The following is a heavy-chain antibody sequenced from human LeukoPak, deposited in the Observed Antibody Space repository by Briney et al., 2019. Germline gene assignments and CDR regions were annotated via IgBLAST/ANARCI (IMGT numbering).Heavy chain of an antibody. CDR3: ARGSAFTIADI. D-gene: IGHD2-2*01. V-gene: IGHV3-74*01. Sequence: PGGSLRLSCAASGFTFSSYWMHWVRQAPGKGLVWVSRINSDGSSTSYADSVRGRFSISRDNAKNTLYLQMNSLRAEDTAVYYCARGSAFTIADIWGQGTMVTVSS. J-gene: IGHJ3*02. CDR1: GFTFSSYW. CDR2: INSDGSST.